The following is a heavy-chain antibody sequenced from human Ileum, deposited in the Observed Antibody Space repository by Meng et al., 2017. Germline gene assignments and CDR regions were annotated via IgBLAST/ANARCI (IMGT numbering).Heavy chain of an antibody. Sequence: GESLKISCAASGFTFSSYEMKWVRQAPGKGLEWVSYISSSGSSIYYADSVKGRFTISRDNPKNTLYLQMNSLRAEDTAVYYCTGGKRLRGVIYYYYGLDVWGQGTTVTVSS. CDR2: ISSSGSSI. D-gene: IGHD3-10*01. CDR3: TGGKRLRGVIYYYYGLDV. CDR1: GFTFSSYE. J-gene: IGHJ6*02. V-gene: IGHV3-48*03.